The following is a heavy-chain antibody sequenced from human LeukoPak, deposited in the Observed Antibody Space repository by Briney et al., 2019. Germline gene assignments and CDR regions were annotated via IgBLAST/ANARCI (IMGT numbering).Heavy chain of an antibody. J-gene: IGHJ4*02. CDR2: ISSSGSTI. V-gene: IGHV3-48*03. Sequence: GGSLRLSCAASGFTFSSYEMNWVRQAPGKGLEWVSYISSSGSTIYYADSVKGRFTISRDNAKNSLYLQMNSLRVEDTAVYYCARDFPARYDILTGSFWGQGTLVTVSS. D-gene: IGHD3-9*01. CDR1: GFTFSSYE. CDR3: ARDFPARYDILTGSF.